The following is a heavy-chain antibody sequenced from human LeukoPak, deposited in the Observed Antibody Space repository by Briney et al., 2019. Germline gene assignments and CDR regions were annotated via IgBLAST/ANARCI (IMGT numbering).Heavy chain of an antibody. V-gene: IGHV1-2*06. CDR2: INSKSGDT. CDR3: ARGSAFDY. Sequence: ASVKVSCKASGYTFSDYYTHWVRQAPGQGLEWMGRINSKSGDTNYAQNFQGRVTMTRDTSINTAYMELSRLTFDDTAVYYCARGSAFDYWGQGTLVTVSS. CDR1: GYTFSDYY. J-gene: IGHJ4*02.